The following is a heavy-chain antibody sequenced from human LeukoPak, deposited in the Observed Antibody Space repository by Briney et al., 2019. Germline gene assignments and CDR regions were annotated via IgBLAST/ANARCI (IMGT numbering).Heavy chain of an antibody. V-gene: IGHV4-4*07. Sequence: PSETLSLTCTVSGGPISSYYWSWIRQPAGKGLEWIGRIYTSGSTNYNPSLKSRVTMSVDTSKNQFSLKLSSVTAADTAVYYCAREGITIFGVVIIGGFDYWGQGTLVTVSS. CDR1: GGPISSYY. D-gene: IGHD3-3*01. J-gene: IGHJ4*02. CDR2: IYTSGST. CDR3: AREGITIFGVVIIGGFDY.